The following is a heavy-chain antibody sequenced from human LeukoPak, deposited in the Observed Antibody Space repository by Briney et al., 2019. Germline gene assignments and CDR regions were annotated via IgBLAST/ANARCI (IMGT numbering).Heavy chain of an antibody. V-gene: IGHV1-24*01. CDR3: ARERGGSYTPDAFDI. J-gene: IGHJ3*02. CDR2: FDPEDGET. CDR1: GYTLTELS. Sequence: ASVKVSCKVSGYTLTELSMHWVRQAPGKGLEWMGGFDPEDGETIYAQKFQGRVTMTEDTSTDTAYMELRSLRSDDTAVYYCARERGGSYTPDAFDIWGQGTMVTVSS. D-gene: IGHD1-26*01.